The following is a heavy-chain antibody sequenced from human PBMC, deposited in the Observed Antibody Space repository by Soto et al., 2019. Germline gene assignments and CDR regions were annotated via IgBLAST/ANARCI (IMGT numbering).Heavy chain of an antibody. CDR2: IKSKTDGGTT. V-gene: IGHV3-15*01. Sequence: GGSLRLSCASSGFSFSNAWRSWVRQASGKGLEWVGRIKSKTDGGTTDYAAPVKGRFTISRDDSKNTLYLQMNSLKTEDTAVYYCTTSPYAGGYYYYMDVWGKGTTVTVSS. J-gene: IGHJ6*03. CDR1: GFSFSNAW. D-gene: IGHD3-10*01. CDR3: TTSPYAGGYYYYMDV.